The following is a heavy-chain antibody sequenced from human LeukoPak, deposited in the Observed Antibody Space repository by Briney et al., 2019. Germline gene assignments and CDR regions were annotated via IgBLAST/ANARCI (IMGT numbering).Heavy chain of an antibody. CDR2: INPNSGGT. J-gene: IGHJ4*02. D-gene: IGHD3-22*01. Sequence: ASVKVSCKASGYTFTGYYMHWVRQAPGQGLEWMGWINPNSGGTNYAQKFQGRVTMTRDTSISTAYMELSRLRSDDTAVYYCARVGKSGYYDSSGYYDYWGQGTLVTVSS. CDR1: GYTFTGYY. V-gene: IGHV1-2*02. CDR3: ARVGKSGYYDSSGYYDY.